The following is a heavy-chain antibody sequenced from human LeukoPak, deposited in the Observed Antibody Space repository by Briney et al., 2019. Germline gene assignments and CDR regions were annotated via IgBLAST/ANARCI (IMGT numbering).Heavy chain of an antibody. D-gene: IGHD5-12*01. Sequence: GASVKVSCKASGYTFTSYGISWVRQAPGQGLEWMGWISAYNGNTNYAQKLQGRVTMTTDTSTSTAYMELRSLRSDDTAVYYCARDSYSGYDRDFGAFDIWGQGTMVTVSS. V-gene: IGHV1-18*04. CDR2: ISAYNGNT. CDR1: GYTFTSYG. CDR3: ARDSYSGYDRDFGAFDI. J-gene: IGHJ3*02.